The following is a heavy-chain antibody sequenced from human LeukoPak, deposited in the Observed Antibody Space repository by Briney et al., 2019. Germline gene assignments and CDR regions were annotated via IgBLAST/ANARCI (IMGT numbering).Heavy chain of an antibody. CDR1: GFTVSSNY. D-gene: IGHD3-10*01. V-gene: IGHV3-53*01. CDR3: ARTYYYGSGSYMDY. Sequence: GGSLRLSCAASGFTVSSNYMSWVRQAPGKGLEWVPVIYSGGSTYYADSVKGRFTISRDNSKNTLYLQMNSLRAEDTAVYYCARTYYYGSGSYMDYWGQGTLVTVSS. J-gene: IGHJ4*02. CDR2: IYSGGST.